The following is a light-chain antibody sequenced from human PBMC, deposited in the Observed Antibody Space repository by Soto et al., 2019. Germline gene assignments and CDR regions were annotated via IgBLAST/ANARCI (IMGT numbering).Light chain of an antibody. CDR2: TNN. V-gene: IGLV1-47*01. CDR3: STLDDSLSGVV. CDR1: SSNIGVNY. Sequence: QSVLTQPPSASGTPGQRVTISCSGSSSNIGVNYVYWYQQLPGTAPKLLIYTNNQRPSGVPDRFSGSKSGTSASLAISGLRSGGWGDLSWSTLDDSLSGVVFGGGTKLTVL. J-gene: IGLJ2*01.